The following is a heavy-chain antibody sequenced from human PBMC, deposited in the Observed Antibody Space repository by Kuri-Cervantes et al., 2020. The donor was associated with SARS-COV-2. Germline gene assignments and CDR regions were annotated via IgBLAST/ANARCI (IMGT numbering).Heavy chain of an antibody. J-gene: IGHJ4*02. Sequence: GESLKISCKGSGYIFTSYWISWVRQMPGKGLEWMGGIDPSDSETNYSPSFEGHVTMSVDKSINTAYLQWSSLKASDTAMYYCATRYGHSFAYGYWGQGSLVTVSS. CDR3: ATRYGHSFAYGY. D-gene: IGHD3-16*01. CDR2: IDPSDSET. V-gene: IGHV5-10-1*01. CDR1: GYIFTSYW.